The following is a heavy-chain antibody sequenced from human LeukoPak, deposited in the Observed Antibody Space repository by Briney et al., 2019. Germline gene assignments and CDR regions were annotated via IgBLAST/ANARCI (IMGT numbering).Heavy chain of an antibody. CDR2: INPNSGGT. CDR1: GGTSSSYA. Sequence: ASVTVSCKASGGTSSSYAISWVRQAAGQGLEWMGRINPNSGGTNYAQKFQGRVTMTRDTSISTAYMELSRLRSDDTGVYYCARFGGSNVFDIWGQGTMVTVSS. J-gene: IGHJ3*02. CDR3: ARFGGSNVFDI. V-gene: IGHV1-2*05. D-gene: IGHD2-15*01.